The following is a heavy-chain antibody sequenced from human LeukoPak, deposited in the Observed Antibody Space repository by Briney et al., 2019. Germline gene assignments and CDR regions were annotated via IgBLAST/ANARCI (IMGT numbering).Heavy chain of an antibody. D-gene: IGHD2-2*02. Sequence: GSLRLSCAASGFTFSSYSMNWVRQAPGKGLEWVSSISSSSSYIYYADSVKGRFTISRDNAKNSLYLQMNSLRAEDTAVYYCAREYCSSTSCYTGDNWFDPWGQGTLVTVSS. V-gene: IGHV3-21*01. CDR2: ISSSSSYI. J-gene: IGHJ5*02. CDR1: GFTFSSYS. CDR3: AREYCSSTSCYTGDNWFDP.